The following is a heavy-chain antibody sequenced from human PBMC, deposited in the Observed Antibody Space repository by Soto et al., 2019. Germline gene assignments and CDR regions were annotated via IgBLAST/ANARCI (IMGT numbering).Heavy chain of an antibody. CDR3: ARDLGLDY. Sequence: EGSLRLSCAASGFTFSSYSLNCVRQAPGKGLEWFCSSSSSSSYIYYADSVKGRFTISRDNAKNSLYLQMNSLRAEDTAVYYCARDLGLDYWGQGTLVNVSS. V-gene: IGHV3-21*01. D-gene: IGHD7-27*01. CDR2: SSSSSSYI. J-gene: IGHJ4*02. CDR1: GFTFSSYS.